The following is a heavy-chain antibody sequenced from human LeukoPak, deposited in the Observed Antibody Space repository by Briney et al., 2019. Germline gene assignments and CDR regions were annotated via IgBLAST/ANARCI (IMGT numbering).Heavy chain of an antibody. Sequence: SETLSLTCTVSGGSISSYYWGWIRQPPGKGLEWIGYIYYSGSTNYNPSLKSRVTISVDTSKNQFSLKLSSVTAADTAVYYCARQVPGYDYVWGSYRYFDYWGQGTLVTVSS. CDR3: ARQVPGYDYVWGSYRYFDY. V-gene: IGHV4-59*08. D-gene: IGHD3-16*02. J-gene: IGHJ4*02. CDR2: IYYSGST. CDR1: GGSISSYY.